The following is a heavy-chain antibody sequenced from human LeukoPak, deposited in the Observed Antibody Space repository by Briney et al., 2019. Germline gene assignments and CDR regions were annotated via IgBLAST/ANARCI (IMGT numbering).Heavy chain of an antibody. V-gene: IGHV3-74*01. CDR2: ITSDGVTT. CDR1: GFTFSSNW. Sequence: GGSLRLSCAASGFTFSSNWMHWVRQAPGKGLVWVSRITSDGVTTTYADSVKGRFTTSRDNAKNTLYLQMNSLRAEDTAVYYCARDGQDYGTFDYWGQGTLVAVSS. D-gene: IGHD4-17*01. J-gene: IGHJ4*02. CDR3: ARDGQDYGTFDY.